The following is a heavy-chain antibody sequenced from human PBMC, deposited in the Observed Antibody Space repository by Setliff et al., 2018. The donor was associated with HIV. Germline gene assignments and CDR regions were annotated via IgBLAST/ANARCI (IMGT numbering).Heavy chain of an antibody. D-gene: IGHD6-13*01. CDR1: GGTFSSYA. CDR2: IIPILNVA. J-gene: IGHJ3*02. CDR3: ARVLKGYSSSYEAFDI. Sequence: SVKVSCKASGGTFSSYAISWVRQAPGQGLEWMGGIIPILNVAKYPQKFHGRVTITADKSTSTVYMELSSLRSEDTAMYYCARVLKGYSSSYEAFDIWGQGTKVTVSS. V-gene: IGHV1-69*10.